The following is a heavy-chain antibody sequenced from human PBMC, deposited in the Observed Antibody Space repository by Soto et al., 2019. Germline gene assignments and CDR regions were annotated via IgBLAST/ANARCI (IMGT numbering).Heavy chain of an antibody. D-gene: IGHD1-7*01. CDR2: ISYDGSNK. J-gene: IGHJ4*02. V-gene: IGHV3-30-3*01. CDR1: GFTFSSYA. CDR3: ARGLELYFDY. Sequence: VQLVESGGGVVQPGRSLRLSCAASGFTFSSYAMHWVRQAPGKGLEWVAVISYDGSNKYYADSVKGRFTISRDNSKNTLYLQMNSLRAEDTAVYYCARGLELYFDYWGQGTLVTVSS.